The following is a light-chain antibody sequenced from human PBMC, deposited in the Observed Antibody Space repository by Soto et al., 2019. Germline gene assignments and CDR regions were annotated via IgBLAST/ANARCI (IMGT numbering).Light chain of an antibody. J-gene: IGKJ1*01. CDR2: GAS. CDR1: QTIRNNY. Sequence: ETVLTQSPGTLSLSPGERATLSCRASQTIRNNYLAWYRQTPGQAPRLLIYGASNRATGIADRFSGSGSGTDFTLIISRLEPEDLALYYCQQYAGSPWTFGQGTKVEIK. CDR3: QQYAGSPWT. V-gene: IGKV3-20*01.